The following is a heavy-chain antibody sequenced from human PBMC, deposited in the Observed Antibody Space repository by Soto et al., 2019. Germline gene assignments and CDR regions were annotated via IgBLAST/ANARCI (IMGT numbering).Heavy chain of an antibody. V-gene: IGHV1-69*06. Sequence: QVHLVQSGPEVKRPGTSVKVSCKASGDTFGRNAIHWVRQAPGQGLEWMGGIIPMFHKTNYAQKFKGRLTIYADKATGTAYMEMTSMRSEDTAMYYCTKDGDSADYGYWGQGTLVTVSS. J-gene: IGHJ4*02. CDR1: GDTFGRNA. CDR2: IIPMFHKT. CDR3: TKDGDSADYGY. D-gene: IGHD2-21*01.